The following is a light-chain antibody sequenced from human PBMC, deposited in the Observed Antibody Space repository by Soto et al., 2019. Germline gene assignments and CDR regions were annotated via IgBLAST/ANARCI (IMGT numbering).Light chain of an antibody. CDR2: GAS. V-gene: IGKV3-15*01. CDR1: QSVSSN. Sequence: EIVMTQSPATLSVSPGERATLSCRASQSVSSNLAWYQQKPGQAPRLLIYGASTRATGIPARFSGSGSGTDFTLTISRLEPEDFAVYYCKQYGSSPWTFGQGTKV. J-gene: IGKJ1*01. CDR3: KQYGSSPWT.